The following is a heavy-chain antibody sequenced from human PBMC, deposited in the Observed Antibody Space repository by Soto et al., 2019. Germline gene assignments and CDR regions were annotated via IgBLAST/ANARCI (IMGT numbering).Heavy chain of an antibody. V-gene: IGHV4-30-4*01. CDR1: GASITSGDSY. D-gene: IGHD4-17*01. CDR3: ARRLAPAYGDGHYFDC. CDR2: IYSRGRT. Sequence: QVHLQESGPGLVRPSQTLSLTCTVSGASITSGDSYWSWIRQPPGKGLEWIGYIYSRGRTYYNPSLRSRFTISIDTSKNQFSLRLSSVTAADTAVYYCARRLAPAYGDGHYFDCWGQGTLLTVSS. J-gene: IGHJ4*02.